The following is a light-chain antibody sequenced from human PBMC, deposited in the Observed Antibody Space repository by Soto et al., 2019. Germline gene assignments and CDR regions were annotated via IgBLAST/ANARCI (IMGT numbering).Light chain of an antibody. CDR2: GTS. Sequence: EIVMTQSPATLSESPGERATLSCRASLSVSSNLAWYQQKRGQAPRLLIYGTSTRATGIPARFSGSGSGTEFTLTISSLQSEDFAVYYCQQYNKWPLTFGGGTKVEIK. V-gene: IGKV3-15*01. CDR3: QQYNKWPLT. J-gene: IGKJ4*01. CDR1: LSVSSN.